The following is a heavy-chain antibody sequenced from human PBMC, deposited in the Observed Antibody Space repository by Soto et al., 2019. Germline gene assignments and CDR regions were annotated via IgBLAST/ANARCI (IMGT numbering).Heavy chain of an antibody. D-gene: IGHD4-17*01. CDR2: INHSGST. J-gene: IGHJ4*02. CDR3: ARGRGWDYVPYDY. V-gene: IGHV4-34*01. CDR1: GGSFSGYY. Sequence: GPGPTLPSETLSLTCAVYGGSFSGYYWSWIRQPPGKGLEWIGEINHSGSTNYNPSLKSRVTISVVTAKNQFALKLSAVTAADTAVYYCARGRGWDYVPYDYWGQGTLVTVSS.